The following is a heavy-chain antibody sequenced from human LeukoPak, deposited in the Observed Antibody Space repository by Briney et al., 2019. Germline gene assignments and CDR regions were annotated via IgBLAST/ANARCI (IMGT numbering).Heavy chain of an antibody. Sequence: ASVKVSCKASGYTFTSYYMHWVRQAPGQGLEWMGIINPSGGSTSYAQKFRGRVTMTRDMSTSTVYMELSSLRSEDTAVYYCARVATVTTYDWYFDLWGRGTLVTVSS. CDR1: GYTFTSYY. J-gene: IGHJ2*01. V-gene: IGHV1-46*01. CDR2: INPSGGST. CDR3: ARVATVTTYDWYFDL. D-gene: IGHD4-17*01.